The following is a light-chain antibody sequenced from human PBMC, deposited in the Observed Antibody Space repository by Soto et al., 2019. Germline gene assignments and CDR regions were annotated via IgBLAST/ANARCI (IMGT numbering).Light chain of an antibody. J-gene: IGKJ5*01. CDR1: QSLVHSTGETF. CDR3: MQSTHLPTT. CDR2: EVS. Sequence: DVVMTQTPLSLSVAPGQPASISCKSSQSLVHSTGETFLFWYLQKPGQSPQRLIYEVSTRVSGVPDRFSGSGSGTDFTLEISRVETDDVGIYYCMQSTHLPTTFGQGTRLGIE. V-gene: IGKV2-29*03.